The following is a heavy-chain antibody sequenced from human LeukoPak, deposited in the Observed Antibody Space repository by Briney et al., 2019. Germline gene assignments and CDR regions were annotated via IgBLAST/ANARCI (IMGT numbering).Heavy chain of an antibody. D-gene: IGHD3-3*01. V-gene: IGHV3-48*01. Sequence: GGSLRLSCAASGFTFSSYSMNWVRQAPGKGLEWVSYISSSSSTIYYADSVKGRFTISRDNAKNSLYLQMNSLRAEDTAVYYCARGGLRFLEWQEKGAFDPWGQGTLVTVSS. CDR1: GFTFSSYS. J-gene: IGHJ5*02. CDR3: ARGGLRFLEWQEKGAFDP. CDR2: ISSSSSTI.